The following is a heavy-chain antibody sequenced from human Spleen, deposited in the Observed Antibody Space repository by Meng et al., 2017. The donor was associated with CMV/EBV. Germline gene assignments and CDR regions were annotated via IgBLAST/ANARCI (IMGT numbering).Heavy chain of an antibody. D-gene: IGHD4-11*01. CDR2: IQYDGSNK. V-gene: IGHV3-30*02. CDR1: GYTFTSYG. Sequence: SCKASGYTFTSYGISWVRQAPGQGLEWVAFIQYDGSNKYYADSVKGRFTISRDNSKKMLHLQMNSLRAEDTAVYYCAKDARPYSKYGSGYYGMDVWGQGTTVTVSS. J-gene: IGHJ6*02. CDR3: AKDARPYSKYGSGYYGMDV.